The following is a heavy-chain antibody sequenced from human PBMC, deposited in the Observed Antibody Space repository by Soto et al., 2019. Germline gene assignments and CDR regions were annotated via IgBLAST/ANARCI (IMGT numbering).Heavy chain of an antibody. J-gene: IGHJ3*02. CDR2: IQEDGSVK. Sequence: PGGPLRLSCAASGFTLGSYWMSWVRQAPGMGPEWVANIQEDGSVKYYVDSVEGRFTISRDNAKNSLFLQMNSLRAEDTAVYYFARDLTVTRGCTSTSCYYDALDISGQGTMVTVSS. D-gene: IGHD2-2*01. V-gene: IGHV3-7*01. CDR1: GFTLGSYW. CDR3: ARDLTVTRGCTSTSCYYDALDI.